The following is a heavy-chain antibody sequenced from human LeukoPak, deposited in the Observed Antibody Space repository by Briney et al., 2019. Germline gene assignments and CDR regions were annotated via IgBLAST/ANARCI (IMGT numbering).Heavy chain of an antibody. V-gene: IGHV3-7*01. CDR3: AREIGGYFDY. D-gene: IGHD2-15*01. J-gene: IGHJ4*02. CDR1: GFTFRTYW. CDR2: IKHDGSEK. Sequence: PGGSLRLSCAASGFTFRTYWMSWVRQAPGKGLEWVANIKHDGSEKYYVDSVKGRFTISRDNAKNSLYLQMNSLRAEDTAVYYCAREIGGYFDYWGQGTLVAVSS.